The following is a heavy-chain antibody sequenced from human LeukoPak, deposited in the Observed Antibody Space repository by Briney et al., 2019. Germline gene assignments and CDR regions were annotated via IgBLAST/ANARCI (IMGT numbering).Heavy chain of an antibody. CDR1: GYTFTSYG. V-gene: IGHV1-69*04. D-gene: IGHD3-10*01. Sequence: SVKVSCKASGYTFTSYGISWVRQAPGQGLEWMGRIIPILGIANYAQKFQGRVTITADKSTSTAYMELSSLRSEDTAVYYCARGPYGSGSYPYYFDYWGQGTLVTVSS. J-gene: IGHJ4*02. CDR2: IIPILGIA. CDR3: ARGPYGSGSYPYYFDY.